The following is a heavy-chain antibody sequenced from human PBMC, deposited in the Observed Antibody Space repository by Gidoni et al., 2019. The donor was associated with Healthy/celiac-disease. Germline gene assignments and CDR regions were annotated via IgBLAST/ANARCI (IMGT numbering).Heavy chain of an antibody. Sequence: QVTLKESGPVLVKPTETLTLTCTVSGFSLSNARMGVSWIRQPPGKALEWLAHIFSNDEKSYSTALKSRLTISKDTSKSQVVLTMTNMDPVDTATYYCARTYSRGWYGGNYFDYWGQGTLVTVSS. CDR1: GFSLSNARMG. J-gene: IGHJ4*02. CDR2: IFSNDEK. D-gene: IGHD6-19*01. V-gene: IGHV2-26*01. CDR3: ARTYSRGWYGGNYFDY.